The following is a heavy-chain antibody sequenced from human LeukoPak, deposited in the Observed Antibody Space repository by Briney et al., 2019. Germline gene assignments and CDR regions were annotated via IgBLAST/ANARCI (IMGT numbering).Heavy chain of an antibody. V-gene: IGHV1-8*01. Sequence: ASVKVSCKASGYTFTSYDINWVRQATGQGLEWMGWMNPNSGNTGYAQKFQGRVTMTRNTSISTAYMELSSLRSEDTAVYYCARGRYYDFWSGYYEGVGGYYYYYYMDVWGKGTTVTVSS. CDR3: ARGRYYDFWSGYYEGVGGYYYYYYMDV. J-gene: IGHJ6*03. CDR2: MNPNSGNT. D-gene: IGHD3-3*01. CDR1: GYTFTSYD.